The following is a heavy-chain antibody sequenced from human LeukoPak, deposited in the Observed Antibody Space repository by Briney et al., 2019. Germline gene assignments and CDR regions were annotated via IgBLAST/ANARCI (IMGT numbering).Heavy chain of an antibody. CDR3: AKDLWDASGSYAINNMDV. CDR1: GFSVSSYG. V-gene: IGHV3-30*18. D-gene: IGHD3-10*01. J-gene: IGHJ6*03. Sequence: GESLKISCKGSGFSVSSYGMHWVRPAPGKGLEWVGVISYDGSNKYYADSVKGRFTISRNNSKNTLYLQMNSLRADDTAVYYCAKDLWDASGSYAINNMDVWGKGTTVTVSS. CDR2: ISYDGSNK.